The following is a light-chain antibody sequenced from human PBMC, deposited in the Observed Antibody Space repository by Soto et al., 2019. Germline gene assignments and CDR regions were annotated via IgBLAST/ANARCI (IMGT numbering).Light chain of an antibody. CDR3: HQYGSSPPDT. Sequence: EVVLTQSPGTLSLSPGERATLSCRASQSVTNNYLAWYQQKPGQAPRLLIFGSSDRATGIPDRFSGSGSGTDFTLTISSLEPEDFAVYYCHQYGSSPPDTFGQGTTLEIK. V-gene: IGKV3-20*01. CDR1: QSVTNNY. J-gene: IGKJ2*01. CDR2: GSS.